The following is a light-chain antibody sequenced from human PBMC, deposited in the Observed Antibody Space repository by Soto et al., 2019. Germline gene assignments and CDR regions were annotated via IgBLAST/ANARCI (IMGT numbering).Light chain of an antibody. J-gene: IGLJ2*01. Sequence: QSVLTQPPSVSAAPGQKVTISCSGSSSNIGTNTVIWYQQLPGAAPKLLIYSDNQRPSGVPDRFSGSKSGTSASLAISGLQSEDEADYYCAAWDVSLVVFGGGTKLTVL. V-gene: IGLV1-44*01. CDR1: SSNIGTNT. CDR3: AAWDVSLVV. CDR2: SDN.